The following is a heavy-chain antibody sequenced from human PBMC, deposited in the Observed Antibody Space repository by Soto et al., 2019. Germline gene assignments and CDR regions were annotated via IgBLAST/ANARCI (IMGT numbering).Heavy chain of an antibody. V-gene: IGHV3-21*06. J-gene: IGHJ4*02. CDR1: GFTFSSYS. Sequence: PGGSLRLSCAASGFTFSSYSMNWVRQAPGKGLEWVSSISSSSSYIYYADSVKGRFTISRDNAKNSLYLQMNSLRAEDTAVYYCARESRSYYDSSGYSPGFDYWGQGTLVTVSS. D-gene: IGHD3-22*01. CDR3: ARESRSYYDSSGYSPGFDY. CDR2: ISSSSSYI.